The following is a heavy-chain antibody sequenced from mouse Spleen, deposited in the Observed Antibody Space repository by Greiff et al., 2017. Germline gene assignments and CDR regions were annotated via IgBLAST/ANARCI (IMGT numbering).Heavy chain of an antibody. CDR2: IYPRSGNT. D-gene: IGHD4-1*01. V-gene: IGHV1-81*01. CDR3: AGELGRFAY. Sequence: VQLQQSGAELARPGASVKLSCKASGYTFTSYGISWVKQRTGQGLEWIGEIYPRSGNTYYNEKFKGKATLTADKSSSTAYMELRSLTSEDSAVYFCAGELGRFAYWGQGTLVTVSA. CDR1: GYTFTSYG. J-gene: IGHJ3*01.